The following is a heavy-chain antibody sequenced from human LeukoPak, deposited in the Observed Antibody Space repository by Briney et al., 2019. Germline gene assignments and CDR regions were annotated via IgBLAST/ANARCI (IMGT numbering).Heavy chain of an antibody. CDR2: ISSSSSTI. J-gene: IGHJ4*02. CDR1: GFTFSSYA. CDR3: AKDQEYSYGFSFDIDY. V-gene: IGHV3-48*01. D-gene: IGHD5-18*01. Sequence: PGGSLRLSCAASGFTFSSYAMSWVRQAPGKGLEWVSYISSSSSTIYYADSVKGRFTISRDNSKNTLYLQMNSLRAEDTAVYYCAKDQEYSYGFSFDIDYWGQGTLVTVSS.